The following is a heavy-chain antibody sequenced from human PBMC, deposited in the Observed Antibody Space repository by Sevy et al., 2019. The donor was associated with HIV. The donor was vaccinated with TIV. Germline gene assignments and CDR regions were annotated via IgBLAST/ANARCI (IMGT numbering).Heavy chain of an antibody. D-gene: IGHD6-13*01. J-gene: IGHJ3*02. CDR2: ISSSSSYI. V-gene: IGHV3-21*01. CDR3: AREESGQLVNDAFDI. CDR1: GFTFSSYS. Sequence: GGSLRLSCAASGFTFSSYSMNWVRQAPGKGLEWVSSISSSSSYIYYADSVKGRFTISRDNAKNSLYLQMNSLRAEDTAVYYCAREESGQLVNDAFDIWGQGTMVTVSS.